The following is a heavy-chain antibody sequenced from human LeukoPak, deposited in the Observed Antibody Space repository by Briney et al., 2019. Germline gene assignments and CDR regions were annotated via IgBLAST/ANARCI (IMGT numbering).Heavy chain of an antibody. D-gene: IGHD3-16*02. V-gene: IGHV3-53*01. Sequence: GGSLRLSCAASGFSFSDYYMSWVRQAPGKGLEWVSVIYSGGSTYYADSVKGRFTISRDNSKNTLYLQMNSLRAEDTAVYYCARVSSHWYFDYWGQGTLVTVSS. CDR1: GFSFSDYY. CDR2: IYSGGST. CDR3: ARVSSHWYFDY. J-gene: IGHJ4*02.